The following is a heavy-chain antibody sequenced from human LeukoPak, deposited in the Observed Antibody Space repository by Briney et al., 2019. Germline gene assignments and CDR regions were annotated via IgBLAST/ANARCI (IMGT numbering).Heavy chain of an antibody. Sequence: PRGSLRLSCAASGFTFSSYGMHWVRQAPGKGLEWVAVISFDGSNKYYVDSVKGRFTISRDNSKNTLYLQMNSLRAEDTSVYYYAKGEGMVRGVIMNYWGQGTLVTVSS. CDR1: GFTFSSYG. D-gene: IGHD3-10*01. CDR2: ISFDGSNK. V-gene: IGHV3-30*18. J-gene: IGHJ4*02. CDR3: AKGEGMVRGVIMNY.